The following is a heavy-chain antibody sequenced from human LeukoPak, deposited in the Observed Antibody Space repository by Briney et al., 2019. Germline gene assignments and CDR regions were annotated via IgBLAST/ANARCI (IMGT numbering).Heavy chain of an antibody. CDR2: ISGSGGST. D-gene: IGHD6-13*01. CDR1: GFTFSSYA. CDR3: ASRHSYSSSWSAFDI. Sequence: PGGSLRLSCAASGFTFSSYAMSWVRQAPGKGLEWVSAISGSGGSTYYADSVKGRFTISRDNSKNTLYLQMNSLRAEDTAVYYCASRHSYSSSWSAFDIWGQGTMVTVSS. V-gene: IGHV3-23*01. J-gene: IGHJ3*02.